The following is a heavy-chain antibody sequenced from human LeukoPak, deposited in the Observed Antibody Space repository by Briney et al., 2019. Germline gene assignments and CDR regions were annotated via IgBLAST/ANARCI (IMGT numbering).Heavy chain of an antibody. CDR3: AKDGAWLRFDD. V-gene: IGHV3-23*01. D-gene: IGHD5-12*01. Sequence: HAGGSLRLSCAASGFTFSRNGMTWVRQAPGKGLEWVSAISGSGGNTYYADSVKGRFTISRDNSKNTLYLQMNSLRAEDTAVYYRAKDGAWLRFDDWGQGILVTVSS. CDR1: GFTFSRNG. CDR2: ISGSGGNT. J-gene: IGHJ4*02.